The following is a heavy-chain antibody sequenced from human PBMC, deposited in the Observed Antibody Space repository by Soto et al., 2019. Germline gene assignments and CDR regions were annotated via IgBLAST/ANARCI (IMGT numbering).Heavy chain of an antibody. CDR1: GYTFTNYA. D-gene: IGHD6-19*01. J-gene: IGHJ5*02. Sequence: ASVKVSCKASGYTFTNYAIHWVRQAPGQGLEWMGWISAYNGNTNYAQKLQGRVTMTTDTSTSTAYMELRSLRSDDTAVYYCAGQNGYSSGWYWFDPWGQGTLVTVSS. CDR3: AGQNGYSSGWYWFDP. V-gene: IGHV1-18*01. CDR2: ISAYNGNT.